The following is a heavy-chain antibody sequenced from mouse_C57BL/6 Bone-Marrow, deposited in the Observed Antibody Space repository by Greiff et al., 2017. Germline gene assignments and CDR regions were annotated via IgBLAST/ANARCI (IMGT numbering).Heavy chain of an antibody. D-gene: IGHD2-5*01. J-gene: IGHJ4*01. CDR3: ARHYYSSYDYSMDY. CDR2: IDPNSGGT. Sequence: QVQLQQPGAELVKPGVSVKLSCKASGYTFTSYWMHWVQQRPGRGLEWIGRIDPNSGGTKYNEKFKSKATLTVDKPSSTAYMQLSSLTSEDSAVYYCARHYYSSYDYSMDYWGQGTSVTVSS. CDR1: GYTFTSYW. V-gene: IGHV1-72*01.